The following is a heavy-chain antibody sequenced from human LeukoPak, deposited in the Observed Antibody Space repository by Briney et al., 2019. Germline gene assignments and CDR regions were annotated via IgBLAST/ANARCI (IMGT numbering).Heavy chain of an antibody. J-gene: IGHJ6*02. V-gene: IGHV3-11*01. CDR1: GFIFSNXX. D-gene: IGHD4-17*01. CDR2: XXSSGSTI. Sequence: LSXAASGFIFSNXXMAXXRQXPXXXXXXXSXXXSSGSTISYADSVKGRFTISRDNAKNSLYLQMNSLRAEDRAVYYCAKVKSIDYGDYGDFYYYYGMDVWGQGTTVTVSS. CDR3: AKVKSIDYGDYGDFYYYYGMDV.